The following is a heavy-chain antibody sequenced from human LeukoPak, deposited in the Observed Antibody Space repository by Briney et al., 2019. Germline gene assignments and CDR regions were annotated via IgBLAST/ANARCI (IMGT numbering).Heavy chain of an antibody. D-gene: IGHD5-18*01. Sequence: GSSVKVSCKASGGTFSKYAISWVRQAPGQGREWMGGFDPEDGETIYAQKFQGRVTMTEDTSTDTAYMELSSLRSEDTAVYYCATFSPGIQLWSSWSGGVASYYFDYWGQGTLVTVSS. CDR2: FDPEDGET. CDR3: ATFSPGIQLWSSWSGGVASYYFDY. J-gene: IGHJ4*02. V-gene: IGHV1-24*01. CDR1: GGTFSKYA.